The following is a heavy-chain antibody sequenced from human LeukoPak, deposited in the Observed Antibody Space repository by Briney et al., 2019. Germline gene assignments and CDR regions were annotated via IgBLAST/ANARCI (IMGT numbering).Heavy chain of an antibody. D-gene: IGHD3-22*01. CDR1: GFTFSDYY. V-gene: IGHV3-11*01. CDR3: AKDGGPNYYDSTGYRDY. J-gene: IGHJ4*02. Sequence: GGSLRLSCAASGFTFSDYYMSWIRQAPGKGLEWVSYISSSGTTIYYADSVKGRFTISRDNSKNTLYLQMNSLRAEDTAVYYCAKDGGPNYYDSTGYRDYWGQGTLVTVSS. CDR2: ISSSGTTI.